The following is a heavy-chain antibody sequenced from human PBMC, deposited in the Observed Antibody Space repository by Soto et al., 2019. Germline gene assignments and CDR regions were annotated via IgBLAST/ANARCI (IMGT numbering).Heavy chain of an antibody. Sequence: PGGSLRLSCAASGFTFSNAWMSWVRQAPGKGLEWVGRIKSKTDGGTTDYAAPVKGRFTISRDDSKNTLYLQMNSLKTEDTAVYYCTTSSSGWYFDYYYYMDVWGKGTTVTVSS. J-gene: IGHJ6*03. CDR2: IKSKTDGGTT. V-gene: IGHV3-15*01. CDR1: GFTFSNAW. D-gene: IGHD6-19*01. CDR3: TTSSSGWYFDYYYYMDV.